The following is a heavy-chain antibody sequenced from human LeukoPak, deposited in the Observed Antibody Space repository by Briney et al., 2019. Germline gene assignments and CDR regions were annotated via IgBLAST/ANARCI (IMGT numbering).Heavy chain of an antibody. CDR2: IYGGGTT. J-gene: IGHJ4*02. V-gene: IGHV3-53*01. CDR3: ARDPGGGVDY. Sequence: GGSLRLSRAASGFTVSSNYMSWVRQAPGKGLEWVSVIYGGGTTFYADSVKGRFTISRDNSKNTLYLQMNSLRADDTAVYYCARDPGGGVDYWGQGTLVTVSS. D-gene: IGHD1-26*01. CDR1: GFTVSSNY.